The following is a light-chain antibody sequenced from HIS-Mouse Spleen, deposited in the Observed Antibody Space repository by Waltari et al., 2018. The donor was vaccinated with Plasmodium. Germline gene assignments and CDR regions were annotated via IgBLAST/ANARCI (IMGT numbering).Light chain of an antibody. V-gene: IGKV1-5*03. CDR1: QSISSW. Sequence: DIQMTQSPSTLSASVGDRVTITCRASQSISSWLAWYQQKPWKAPKLRIYKASSLESGVPSRFSGSGSGTEFTLTISSLQPDDFATYYCQQYNSYWTFGQGTKVEIK. CDR2: KAS. CDR3: QQYNSYWT. J-gene: IGKJ1*01.